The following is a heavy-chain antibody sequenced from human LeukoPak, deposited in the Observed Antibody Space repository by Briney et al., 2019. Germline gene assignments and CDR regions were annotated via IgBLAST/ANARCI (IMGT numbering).Heavy chain of an antibody. CDR1: GASISTSDDY. V-gene: IGHV4-61*02. CDR3: ARGAVVPAAFYYYYMDV. Sequence: SETLSLTCTVSGASISTSDDYWSWIRQPAGKGLEWIGRIYTSGSTNYNPSLKSRVTISVDTSKNQFSLKLSSVTAADTAVYYCARGAVVPAAFYYYYMDVWGKGTTVTVSS. D-gene: IGHD2-2*01. CDR2: IYTSGST. J-gene: IGHJ6*03.